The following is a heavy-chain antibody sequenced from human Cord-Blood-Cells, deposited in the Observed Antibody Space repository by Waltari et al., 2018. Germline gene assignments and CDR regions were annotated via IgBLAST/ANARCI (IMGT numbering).Heavy chain of an antibody. V-gene: IGHV4-39*07. Sequence: QLQLQESGPGLVKPSETLSLTCTVSGGSISSSSYHWGWIRQPPGKGLEWIGGIYYSGSTYYNPSLKSRVTISVDTSKNQFSLKLSSVTAADTAVYYCAHHSPRSSSSFDYWGQGTLVTVSS. J-gene: IGHJ4*02. CDR2: IYYSGST. CDR1: GGSISSSSYH. CDR3: AHHSPRSSSSFDY. D-gene: IGHD6-13*01.